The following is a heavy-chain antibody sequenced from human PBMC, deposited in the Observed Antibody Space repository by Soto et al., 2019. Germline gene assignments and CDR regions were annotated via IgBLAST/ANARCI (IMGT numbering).Heavy chain of an antibody. V-gene: IGHV2-5*02. J-gene: IGHJ3*02. CDR2: IYWDDDK. D-gene: IGHD3-10*01. CDR3: AHSRSGILWFGEPSSAFDI. CDR1: GFSLSTSGVG. Sequence: QITLKESGPTLVNPTQPLTLTCTFSGFSLSTSGVGVGWIRQPPGKALEWLALIYWDDDKRDSPSLKSRLTITQDPSKNQVVLTMANMDPVDTATYYCAHSRSGILWFGEPSSAFDIWGQGTMVTVSS.